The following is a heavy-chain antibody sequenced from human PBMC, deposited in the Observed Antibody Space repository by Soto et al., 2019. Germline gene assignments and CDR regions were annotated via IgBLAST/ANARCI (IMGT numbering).Heavy chain of an antibody. D-gene: IGHD5-18*01. CDR3: ARGGDTAMASDY. Sequence: SETLSLTCTVSGGSISSYYWSWIRQPPGKGLEWIGYIYYSGSTNYNPSLKSRVTISVDTSKKQFSLKLSSVNAADTAVYYCARGGDTAMASDYWGQGILVTVSS. J-gene: IGHJ4*02. V-gene: IGHV4-59*01. CDR2: IYYSGST. CDR1: GGSISSYY.